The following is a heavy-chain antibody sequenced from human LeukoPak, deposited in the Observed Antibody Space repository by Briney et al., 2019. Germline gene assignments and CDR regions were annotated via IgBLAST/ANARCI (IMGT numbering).Heavy chain of an antibody. J-gene: IGHJ4*02. D-gene: IGHD2-15*01. CDR2: ISSSSTYI. CDR1: GFTFSSYW. Sequence: GGSLRLSCEASGFTFSSYWMKWVRQAPGKGLEWVSFISSSSTYIYYADSVKGRFTISRDNAKNSLYLQMNSLRAEDTAVYYCARATCSGGTCPTVYWGQGTLVTVSS. V-gene: IGHV3-21*01. CDR3: ARATCSGGTCPTVY.